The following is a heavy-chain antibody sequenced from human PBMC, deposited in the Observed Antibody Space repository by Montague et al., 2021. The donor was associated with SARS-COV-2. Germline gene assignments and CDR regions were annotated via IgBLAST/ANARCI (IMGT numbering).Heavy chain of an antibody. J-gene: IGHJ4*02. V-gene: IGHV3-48*03. CDR1: GFTFRTYE. CDR3: ARDGRFGELDY. D-gene: IGHD3-10*01. CDR2: ISSSGSTI. Sequence: SLSLSFAASGFTFRTYEMNWVRQAPGKGLEWVSYISSSGSTIYYADSVKGRFTISRDNAKNSLYLQMNSLRAEDTAVYYCARDGRFGELDYWGQGTLVTVST.